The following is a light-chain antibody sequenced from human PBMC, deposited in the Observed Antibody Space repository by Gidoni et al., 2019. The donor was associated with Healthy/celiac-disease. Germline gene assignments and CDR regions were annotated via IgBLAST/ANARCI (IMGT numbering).Light chain of an antibody. V-gene: IGKV3-11*01. CDR1: QSVSSY. Sequence: EIVLTQSPATLSLSPGERATLSCRASQSVSSYLAWYQQKPGQAPRLLIYDASNRATGIPARFSGSGSGTDFTLTISSLEPEDFAVYYCQQRSNGITFXQXTRLEIK. CDR3: QQRSNGIT. J-gene: IGKJ5*01. CDR2: DAS.